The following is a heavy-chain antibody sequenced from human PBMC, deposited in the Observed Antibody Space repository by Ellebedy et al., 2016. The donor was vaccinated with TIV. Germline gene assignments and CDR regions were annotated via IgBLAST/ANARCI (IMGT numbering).Heavy chain of an antibody. D-gene: IGHD5-18*01. J-gene: IGHJ6*04. CDR1: GGTFSSYA. Sequence: SVKVSCXASGGTFSSYAISWVRQAPGQGLEWMGGIIPIFGTANYAQKFQGRVTITADESTSTAYMELSSLRSEDTAVYYCARDRGVSGGYSYPDVWGKGTTVTVSS. CDR3: ARDRGVSGGYSYPDV. CDR2: IIPIFGTA. V-gene: IGHV1-69*13.